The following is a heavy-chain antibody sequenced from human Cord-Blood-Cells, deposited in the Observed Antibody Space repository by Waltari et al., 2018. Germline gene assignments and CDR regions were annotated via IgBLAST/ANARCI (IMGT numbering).Heavy chain of an antibody. CDR2: IKQEGSEK. V-gene: IGHV3-7*01. Sequence: EVQLVESGGGLVQPGGSLRLPCAASGFTFSSYWMSWVRQAPGKGLGWGANIKQEGSEKYYVDSVKGRFTIARDNAKNALYLQMNSLRAEDTAVYYCARDRLRFAFDIWGQGTMVTVSS. J-gene: IGHJ3*02. CDR3: ARDRLRFAFDI. D-gene: IGHD3-10*01. CDR1: GFTFSSYW.